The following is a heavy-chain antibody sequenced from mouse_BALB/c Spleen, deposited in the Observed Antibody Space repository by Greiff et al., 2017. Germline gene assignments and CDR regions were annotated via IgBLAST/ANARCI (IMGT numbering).Heavy chain of an antibody. Sequence: EVKLMESGGGLVKPGGSLKLSCAASGFTFSSYTMSWVRQTPEKRLEWVATISSGGGNTYYPDSVKGRFTISRDNAKNNLYLQMSSLRSEDTALYYCARSYYRFYYFDYWGQGTTLTVSS. CDR2: ISSGGGNT. J-gene: IGHJ2*01. V-gene: IGHV5-9*03. D-gene: IGHD2-14*01. CDR1: GFTFSSYT. CDR3: ARSYYRFYYFDY.